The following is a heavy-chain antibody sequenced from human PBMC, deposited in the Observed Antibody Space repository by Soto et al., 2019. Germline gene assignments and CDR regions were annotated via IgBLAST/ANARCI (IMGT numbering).Heavy chain of an antibody. CDR2: IIPIFGTA. J-gene: IGHJ6*02. D-gene: IGHD3-10*01. Sequence: SVKVSCKASGGTFRSYAISWVRQAPGQGLEWMGGIIPIFGTANYAQKFQGRVTITADESTSTAYMELSSLRSEDTAVYYCARRAHTPRRGVGYYYYGMDVWGQGTTVTVSS. CDR3: ARRAHTPRRGVGYYYYGMDV. CDR1: GGTFRSYA. V-gene: IGHV1-69*13.